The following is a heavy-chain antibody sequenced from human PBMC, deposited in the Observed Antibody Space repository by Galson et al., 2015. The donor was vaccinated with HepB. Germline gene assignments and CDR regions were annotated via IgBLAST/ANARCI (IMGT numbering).Heavy chain of an antibody. V-gene: IGHV3-64*01. D-gene: IGHD2-15*01. J-gene: IGHJ4*02. CDR3: ARLYCSGGSCYFDY. CDR2: INTNGGST. Sequence: SLRLSCAASGFTFSSYAMHWVRQAPGKGLAYVSAINTNGGSTNYASSVKGRYTISRDNSKNTLYLQMGSLRAEDMAVYDCARLYCSGGSCYFDYWGQGTLVTVSS. CDR1: GFTFSSYA.